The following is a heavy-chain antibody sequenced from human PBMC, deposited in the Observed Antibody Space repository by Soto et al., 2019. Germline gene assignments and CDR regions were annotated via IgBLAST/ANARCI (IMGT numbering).Heavy chain of an antibody. CDR3: THHGYYSYGMDV. V-gene: IGHV2-5*02. Sequence: QITLKESGPTLVKPTQTLTLTCTFSGFSLSTSGVGVGWIRPPPGNALEWLALIFLDDDKRYSPSLKSRLTITKDTSKNHIVLTMTNMDPVDAATYYCTHHGYYSYGMDVWGQGTTVTVSS. CDR1: GFSLSTSGVG. CDR2: IFLDDDK. J-gene: IGHJ6*02.